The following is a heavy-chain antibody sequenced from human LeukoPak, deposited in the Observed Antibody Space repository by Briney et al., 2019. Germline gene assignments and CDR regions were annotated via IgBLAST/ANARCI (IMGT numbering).Heavy chain of an antibody. CDR1: GGSFSGYY. Sequence: SETLSLTCAVYGGSFSGYYWSWIRQPPGKGLEWIGEINHSGSTNYNPSLKSRVTISVDTSKNQLSLMMTSVTAADTAVYYCARNSSGCSFDRWGQGTLVTISS. CDR3: ARNSSGCSFDR. J-gene: IGHJ4*02. CDR2: INHSGST. D-gene: IGHD6-19*01. V-gene: IGHV4-34*01.